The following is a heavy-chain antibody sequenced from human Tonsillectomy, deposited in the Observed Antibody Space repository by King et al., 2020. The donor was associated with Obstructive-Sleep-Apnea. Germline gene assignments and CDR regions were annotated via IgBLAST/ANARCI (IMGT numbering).Heavy chain of an antibody. CDR2: ILATGGGT. Sequence: QLVQSGGGLVQPGGSLRLSCAASGFTFSNYGMSWVRQAPGKGLQWVSGILATGGGTYDAQFVSGRFIISRDNAKNTLFLQMNSLRADDTAIYSCAKDRMKAVTNFDYWGQGTLVTVSS. J-gene: IGHJ4*02. D-gene: IGHD2-21*02. CDR1: GFTFSNYG. CDR3: AKDRMKAVTNFDY. V-gene: IGHV3-23*04.